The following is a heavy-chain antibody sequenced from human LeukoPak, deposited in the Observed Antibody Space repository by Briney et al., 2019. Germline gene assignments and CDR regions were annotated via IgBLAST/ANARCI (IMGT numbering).Heavy chain of an antibody. CDR2: ISSCSSTI. Sequence: GGSLRLSCAASGFTFSSYSMNWVRQAPGKGLEWVSYISSCSSTIYYADSVKGRFTISRVNAKNSLYLQMNSLRAEDTAVYYCASSISSSSDYWGQGTLVTVSS. CDR1: GFTFSSYS. CDR3: ASSISSSSDY. V-gene: IGHV3-48*01. J-gene: IGHJ4*02. D-gene: IGHD6-13*01.